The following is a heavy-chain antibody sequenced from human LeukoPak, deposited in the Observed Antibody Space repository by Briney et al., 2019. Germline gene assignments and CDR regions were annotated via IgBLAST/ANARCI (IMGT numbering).Heavy chain of an antibody. Sequence: PGGSLRLSCAASGFTFSSYFMAWVRQAPGKGLEWVSIISGSSGATFYADSVKGRFTISRDNSKNTRYLEMSSLRAEDTAVYYCAKEGDRGFVVADYFDYWGQGTLVTVSS. D-gene: IGHD2-15*01. J-gene: IGHJ4*02. V-gene: IGHV3-23*01. CDR3: AKEGDRGFVVADYFDY. CDR1: GFTFSSYF. CDR2: ISGSSGAT.